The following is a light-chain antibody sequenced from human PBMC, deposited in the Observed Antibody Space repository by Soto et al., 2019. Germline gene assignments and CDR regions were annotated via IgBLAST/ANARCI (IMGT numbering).Light chain of an antibody. CDR3: QQFTDWPRT. Sequence: EIVMTQSPATLSLSPGESATLSCRASQSITSNLAWYQQKTGQPPRLLIYGETTRAAGVPDRFSGSGSGTELSLTISRLQSEDFAVYYCQQFTDWPRTFGQGTKVDIK. V-gene: IGKV3-15*01. CDR1: QSITSN. CDR2: GET. J-gene: IGKJ1*01.